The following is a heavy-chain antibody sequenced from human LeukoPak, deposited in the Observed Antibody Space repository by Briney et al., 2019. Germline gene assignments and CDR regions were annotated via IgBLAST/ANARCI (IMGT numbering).Heavy chain of an antibody. Sequence: GASVKVSCKASGYTFIGYSISWVRQAPGHGLEWMGWITPYNGNTNYVQNFQGRVTMTTDTSTSTAYMELRSLRSDDTAVYYCARAYYYDSSGYYGGDFDYWGQGTLVTVSS. V-gene: IGHV1-18*01. CDR3: ARAYYYDSSGYYGGDFDY. J-gene: IGHJ4*02. CDR1: GYTFIGYS. CDR2: ITPYNGNT. D-gene: IGHD3-22*01.